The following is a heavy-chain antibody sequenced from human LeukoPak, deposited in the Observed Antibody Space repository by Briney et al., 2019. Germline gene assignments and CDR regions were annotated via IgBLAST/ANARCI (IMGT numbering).Heavy chain of an antibody. Sequence: SETLSLTCTVSGGSISSSSYYWGWIRQPPGKGLEWIGEINHSGSTNYNPSLKSRVTISVDTSKNQFSLKLSSVTAADTAVYYCARRASGSYWFSSNYFDYWGQGTLVTVSP. CDR3: ARRASGSYWFSSNYFDY. D-gene: IGHD1-26*01. CDR2: INHSGST. J-gene: IGHJ4*02. CDR1: GGSISSSSYY. V-gene: IGHV4-39*07.